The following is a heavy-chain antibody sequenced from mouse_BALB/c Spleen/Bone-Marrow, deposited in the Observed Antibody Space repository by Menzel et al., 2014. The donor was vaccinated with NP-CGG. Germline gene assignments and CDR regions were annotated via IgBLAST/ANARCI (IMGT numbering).Heavy chain of an antibody. V-gene: IGHV5-12-1*01. CDR2: ISSGGGST. J-gene: IGHJ2*01. Sequence: DVKLVESGGGLVKPGGSLKLSCVASGFAFSSYDMSWVRQTPEKRLEWVAYISSGGGSTYYPDTVKGRFTISRDNAKNTLYLQMSSLKSEDTAMYYCAREVLRDYFDYWGQGTTLTVSS. CDR3: AREVLRDYFDY. CDR1: GFAFSSYD. D-gene: IGHD1-1*01.